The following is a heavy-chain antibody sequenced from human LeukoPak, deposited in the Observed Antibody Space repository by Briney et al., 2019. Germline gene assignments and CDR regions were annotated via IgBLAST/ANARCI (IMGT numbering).Heavy chain of an antibody. CDR1: GFTFSSYE. V-gene: IGHV3-48*03. CDR2: IGSRGTTI. J-gene: IGHJ6*02. CDR3: ARVRSGLHMDV. Sequence: GGSLRLSCAVSGFTFSSYEMNWVRQAPGKGLEWVSYIGSRGTTIYYVDSVKGRFTISRDNARNSLYLQMNSLRAEDTALYYCARVRSGLHMDVWGQGTTVTVSS. D-gene: IGHD2-15*01.